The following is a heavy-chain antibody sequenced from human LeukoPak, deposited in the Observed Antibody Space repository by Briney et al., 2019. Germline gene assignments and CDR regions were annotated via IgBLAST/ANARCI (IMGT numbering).Heavy chain of an antibody. CDR1: GDSFSGFY. CDR3: ARHESYLNWFDP. V-gene: IGHV4-59*08. J-gene: IGHJ5*02. Sequence: PSETLSLTCTVSGDSFSGFYCSWIRHPPGKRLEWIGYIYHTGTTNYSPSLKSRVTISLDTSKNNCPLKLNSVTAADTAVYYCARHESYLNWFDPWGQGTLVTVSS. CDR2: IYHTGTT.